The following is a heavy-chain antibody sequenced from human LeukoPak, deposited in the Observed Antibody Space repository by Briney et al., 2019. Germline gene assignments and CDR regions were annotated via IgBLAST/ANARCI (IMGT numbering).Heavy chain of an antibody. CDR3: ATVGFTRFVFYYFDY. J-gene: IGHJ4*02. CDR2: ISGSGGST. D-gene: IGHD1-26*01. V-gene: IGHV3-23*01. Sequence: GGSLRLSCAASGFTFSGYAMSWVRQAPGKGLEWVSAISGSGGSTYYADAVKGRFTISRDNSKNTLYLQMNSLRAEDTAVYYCATVGFTRFVFYYFDYWGQGTLVTVSS. CDR1: GFTFSGYA.